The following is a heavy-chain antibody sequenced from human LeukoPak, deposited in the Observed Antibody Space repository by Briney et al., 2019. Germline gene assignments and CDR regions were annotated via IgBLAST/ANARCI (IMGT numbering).Heavy chain of an antibody. J-gene: IGHJ5*02. CDR2: ISGSGGST. CDR1: GFTFSSYA. D-gene: IGHD3-10*02. Sequence: PGGSLRLCCAASGFTFSSYAMSWIRQAPGKGLEWVSAISGSGGSTYYADSVKGRFTISRDNSKNTLYLQMNSLRAEDTAVYYCAKVVRGGLNWFDPWGQGTLVTVSS. CDR3: AKVVRGGLNWFDP. V-gene: IGHV3-23*01.